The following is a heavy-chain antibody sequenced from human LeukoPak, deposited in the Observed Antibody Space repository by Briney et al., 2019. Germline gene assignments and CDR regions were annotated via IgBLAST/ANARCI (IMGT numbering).Heavy chain of an antibody. D-gene: IGHD2-15*01. J-gene: IGHJ6*02. CDR1: GGTFSSYA. Sequence: ASVKVSCKASGGTFSSYAISWVRQAPGQGLEWMGGIIPIFGTANYAQKFQGRVTITADESTSTAYMELSSLRSEDTAVYYCARKVGYCSGGSCLTPAPYYYYGMDVWGQGTTVTVSS. V-gene: IGHV1-69*13. CDR2: IIPIFGTA. CDR3: ARKVGYCSGGSCLTPAPYYYYGMDV.